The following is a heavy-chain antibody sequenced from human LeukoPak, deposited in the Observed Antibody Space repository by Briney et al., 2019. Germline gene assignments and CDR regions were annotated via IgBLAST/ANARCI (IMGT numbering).Heavy chain of an antibody. CDR3: ASSHDSSGND. Sequence: GGSLRLSCAASGFNFGTYWVSWVRQAPGKGLEWLANIRQDGSVKFYVVSVKGRFTISRDNAKSSLYLQMNSLRVEDTAVYYCASSHDSSGNDWGQGTLVTVSS. CDR2: IRQDGSVK. CDR1: GFNFGTYW. D-gene: IGHD3-22*01. J-gene: IGHJ4*02. V-gene: IGHV3-7*01.